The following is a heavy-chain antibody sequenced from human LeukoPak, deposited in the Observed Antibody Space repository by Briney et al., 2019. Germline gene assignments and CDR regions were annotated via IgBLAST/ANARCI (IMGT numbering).Heavy chain of an antibody. Sequence: SETLSLTCAVSGGSISSSNWWSWVRQPPGKGLEWIGSIYYSGNTHYNPSLKSRVTISVDTSKNHFSLKLSSMTAADTAVYYCARRVRGVNDAFDIWGQGTMVTVSS. J-gene: IGHJ3*02. CDR2: IYYSGNT. D-gene: IGHD3-10*01. V-gene: IGHV4-4*02. CDR1: GGSISSSNW. CDR3: ARRVRGVNDAFDI.